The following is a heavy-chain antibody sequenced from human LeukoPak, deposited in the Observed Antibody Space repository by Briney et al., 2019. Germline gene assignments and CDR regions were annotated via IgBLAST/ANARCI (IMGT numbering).Heavy chain of an antibody. CDR1: GFRLADYG. V-gene: IGHV3-20*04. J-gene: IGHJ6*03. CDR3: ARLGGAQFYFFYYMDV. CDR2: INWDGDRI. D-gene: IGHD1-26*01. Sequence: GGSLRLSCAPSGFRLADYGMSWVRHPPGKGLEWVSGINWDGDRIGYAESVKGRFTITRDNDKNSLFLQMNGLRAEDTALYCCARLGGAQFYFFYYMDVWGKGTTVTVSS.